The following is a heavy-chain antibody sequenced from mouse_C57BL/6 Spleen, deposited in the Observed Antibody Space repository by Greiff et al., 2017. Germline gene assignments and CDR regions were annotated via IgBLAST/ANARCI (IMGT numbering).Heavy chain of an antibody. CDR3: ARSGYYGSSYFDY. J-gene: IGHJ2*01. D-gene: IGHD1-1*01. Sequence: QVHVKQPGTELVKPGASVKLSCKASGYTFTSYWMHWVKQRPGQGLEWIGNINPSNGGTNYNEKFKSKATLTVDKSSSTAYMQLSSLTSEDSAVYYCARSGYYGSSYFDYRGQGTTLTVSS. V-gene: IGHV1-53*01. CDR1: GYTFTSYW. CDR2: INPSNGGT.